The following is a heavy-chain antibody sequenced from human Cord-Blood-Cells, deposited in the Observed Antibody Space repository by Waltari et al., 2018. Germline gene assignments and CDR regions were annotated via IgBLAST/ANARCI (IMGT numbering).Heavy chain of an antibody. D-gene: IGHD6-6*01. CDR2: INPNSGGT. CDR1: GYTFTGYY. CDR3: ARDTRRLIAARAFDI. J-gene: IGHJ3*02. V-gene: IGHV1-2*02. Sequence: QVQLVQSGAEVKKPGASVKVSCKASGYTFTGYYMHWVRQAPGQGLEWMGWINPNSGGTNYEPKFQGRVTMTGDTSISTAYMELSRLRSDDTAVYYCARDTRRLIAARAFDIRGQGTMVTVSS.